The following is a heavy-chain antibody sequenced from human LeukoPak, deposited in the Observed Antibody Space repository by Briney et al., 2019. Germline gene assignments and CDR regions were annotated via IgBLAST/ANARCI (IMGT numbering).Heavy chain of an antibody. CDR3: AKRITTPGPYFDY. Sequence: SGGSLRLSCAASGFTFSTYAMIWVRQAPGKGLEWVSSISGSGGGTYYADSVKGRFTISRDNSKNTLYLQMNNLRAEDTAVYYCAKRITTPGPYFDYWGQGTLVTVSS. D-gene: IGHD6-13*01. CDR1: GFTFSTYA. J-gene: IGHJ4*02. V-gene: IGHV3-23*01. CDR2: ISGSGGGT.